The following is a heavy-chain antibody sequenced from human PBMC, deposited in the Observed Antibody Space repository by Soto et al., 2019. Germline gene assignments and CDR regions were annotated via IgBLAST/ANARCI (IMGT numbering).Heavy chain of an antibody. D-gene: IGHD2-8*01. CDR3: ARLTPPWTPQWHYYVLDV. CDR2: IDPSDSYS. J-gene: IGHJ6*02. CDR1: RYNFTNYW. V-gene: IGHV5-10-1*01. Sequence: LGESLKISCKGSRYNFTNYWISWVRQMPGKGLEWMGRIDPSDSYSKYSPSFQGHVTFSADKSISTAYLQWSSLKASDTAMYYCARLTPPWTPQWHYYVLDVWGQGTPVTVSS.